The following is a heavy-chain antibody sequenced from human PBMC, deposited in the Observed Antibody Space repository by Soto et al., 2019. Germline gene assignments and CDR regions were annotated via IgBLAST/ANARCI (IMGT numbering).Heavy chain of an antibody. V-gene: IGHV4-59*01. D-gene: IGHD1-1*01. CDR3: ARGSFWNPSWFDP. CDR2: INYSGST. CDR1: GGSISSYY. Sequence: SETLSLTCTVSGGSISSYYWRWIRQPPGKGLEWIGYINYSGSTNYNPSLKSRVTISVDTSKNQFALKLSSVTAADTAVYYCARGSFWNPSWFDPWGQGTLVTVS. J-gene: IGHJ5*02.